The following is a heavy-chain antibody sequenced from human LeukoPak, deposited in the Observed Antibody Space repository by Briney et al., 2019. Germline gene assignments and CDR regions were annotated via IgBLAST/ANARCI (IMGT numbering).Heavy chain of an antibody. D-gene: IGHD3-22*01. CDR1: GYTFTGYY. V-gene: IGHV1-2*02. J-gene: IGHJ1*01. Sequence: ASVKLSCTASGYTFTGYYMYWVRQPPGPGLGRMGGINTNSGGTNYAQKLQGRVTMTRDTSISTAYMELSWLRSDDTAVYYCAREDFYDSSGYYKNKEYFQHWGQGTLVTVSS. CDR2: INTNSGGT. CDR3: AREDFYDSSGYYKNKEYFQH.